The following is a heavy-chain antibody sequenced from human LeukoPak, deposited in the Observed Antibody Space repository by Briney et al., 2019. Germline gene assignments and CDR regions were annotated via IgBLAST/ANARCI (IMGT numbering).Heavy chain of an antibody. CDR2: IYYSGST. CDR1: GGSFSGYY. CDR3: AGDSMSSSYAFDI. V-gene: IGHV4-59*01. Sequence: SETLSLTCAVYGGSFSGYYWSWIRQPPGKGLEWIGYIYYSGSTNYNPSLKSRVTISVDTSKNQFSLKLSSVTAADTAVYYCAGDSMSSSYAFDIWGQGTMVTVSS. D-gene: IGHD6-13*01. J-gene: IGHJ3*02.